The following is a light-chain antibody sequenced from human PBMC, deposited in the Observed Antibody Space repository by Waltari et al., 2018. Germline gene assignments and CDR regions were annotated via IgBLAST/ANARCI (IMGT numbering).Light chain of an antibody. CDR2: WAS. Sequence: DIVMTQSPDSLAVSLGERATINCKSSQSVLYSSNNRNYLGWYQHKPGQPPKLLIYWASTRESGVPYLFSGSGSGTDFTLTISSLQAEDVAVYYCQQYYTSPRTFGQGTKVEIK. V-gene: IGKV4-1*01. CDR3: QQYYTSPRT. CDR1: QSVLYSSNNRNY. J-gene: IGKJ1*01.